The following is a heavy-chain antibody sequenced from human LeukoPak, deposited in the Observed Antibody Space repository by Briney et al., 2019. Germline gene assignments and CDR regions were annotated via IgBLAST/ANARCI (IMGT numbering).Heavy chain of an antibody. J-gene: IGHJ5*02. CDR3: ARAGSRITMRDRGGWFDP. D-gene: IGHD3-22*01. CDR2: IYHSGST. CDR1: GGSISSGGYY. Sequence: SQTLSLTCTVSGGSISSGGYYWSWIRQPPGKGLEWIGYIYHSGSTYYNPSLKSRVTISVDRSKNQFSLKLSSVTAADTAVYYCARAGSRITMRDRGGWFDPWGQGTLVTVSS. V-gene: IGHV4-30-2*01.